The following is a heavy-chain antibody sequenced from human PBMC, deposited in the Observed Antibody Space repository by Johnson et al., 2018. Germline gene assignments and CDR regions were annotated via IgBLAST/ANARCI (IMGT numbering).Heavy chain of an antibody. CDR2: IYYSGST. Sequence: QVQLQESGPGLVKPSETLSLTCTVSGGSVSSGSYYWSWIRQPPGKGLEWIGYIYYSGSTNYNPSLKSRVTISVDTSKNQFSLKLSSVTAADTAVYYCARDGRRTVGAFDIWGQGTMVTVSS. D-gene: IGHD4-23*01. J-gene: IGHJ3*02. V-gene: IGHV4-61*01. CDR3: ARDGRRTVGAFDI. CDR1: GGSVSSGSYY.